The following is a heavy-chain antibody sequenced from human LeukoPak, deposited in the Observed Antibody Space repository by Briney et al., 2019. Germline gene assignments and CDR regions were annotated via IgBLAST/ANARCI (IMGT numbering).Heavy chain of an antibody. Sequence: SETLSLTCTVSGGSISSGGYYGSWIRQHPGKGLEWIGYIYYSGSTYYNPSLKSRVTISVDTSKNQFSLKLSSVTAADTAVYYCAARFGGEEVAFDIWGQGTMVTVSS. V-gene: IGHV4-31*03. D-gene: IGHD2-21*01. J-gene: IGHJ3*02. CDR1: GGSISSGGYY. CDR3: AARFGGEEVAFDI. CDR2: IYYSGST.